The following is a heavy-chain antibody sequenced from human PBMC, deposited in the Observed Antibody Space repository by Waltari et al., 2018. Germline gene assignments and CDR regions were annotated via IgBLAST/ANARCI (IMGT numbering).Heavy chain of an antibody. J-gene: IGHJ4*02. D-gene: IGHD1-26*01. V-gene: IGHV4-59*01. Sequence: QVQLQESGPGLVKPSETLSLPCSVSGGSISSYYWRWNQQPPGKGLEWIGYIYYSGSTNYNPSLKSRVTISVDTSKNQFSLKLSSVTAADTAVYYCARGGIVGAVYYFDYWGQGTLVTVSS. CDR1: GGSISSYY. CDR2: IYYSGST. CDR3: ARGGIVGAVYYFDY.